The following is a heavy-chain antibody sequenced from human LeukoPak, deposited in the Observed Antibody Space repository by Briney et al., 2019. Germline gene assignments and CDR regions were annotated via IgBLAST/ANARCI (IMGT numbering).Heavy chain of an antibody. CDR1: GYNFIGYY. D-gene: IGHD6-19*01. CDR2: INPGNGGI. CDR3: AKVAVSGWYSGGNFDY. V-gene: IGHV1-2*02. Sequence: ASVKVCCKASGYNFIGYYVHWVRQAPGQGLEWMGWINPGNGGISYAQKFQGRVTMTRDTSINTAYMDLNSLTSDDTAVYYCAKVAVSGWYSGGNFDYWGQGTLVTVSS. J-gene: IGHJ4*02.